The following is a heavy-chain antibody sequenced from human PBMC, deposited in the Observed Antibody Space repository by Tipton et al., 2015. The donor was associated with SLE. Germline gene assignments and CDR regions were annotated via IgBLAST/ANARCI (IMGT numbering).Heavy chain of an antibody. CDR1: GGSISNSY. V-gene: IGHV4-59*12. J-gene: IGHJ4*02. D-gene: IGHD5-24*01. CDR3: ARLAGYNHFDF. CDR2: IYNSGST. Sequence: TLSLTCTVSGGSISNSYWSWIRQPPGKTLEWIAYIYNSGSTNYNPSLRSRVTISEDTSMKQISLKVRSVTAADTAVYYCARLAGYNHFDFWGQGTLVTVSS.